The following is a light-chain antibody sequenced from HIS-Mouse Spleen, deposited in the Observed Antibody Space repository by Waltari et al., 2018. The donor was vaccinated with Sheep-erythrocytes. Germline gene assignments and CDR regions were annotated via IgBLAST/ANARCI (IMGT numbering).Light chain of an antibody. Sequence: QSALTQPRSVSGSPGPAVTISCTATSSDVGGYNYVTWYQQHPGKAPKLMIYDVSNRPSGVPDRFSGSKSGNTASLTISGLQAEDEADYYCCLYAGSYNHVFATGTKVTVL. CDR3: CLYAGSYNHV. V-gene: IGLV2-11*01. CDR1: SSDVGGYNY. J-gene: IGLJ1*01. CDR2: DVS.